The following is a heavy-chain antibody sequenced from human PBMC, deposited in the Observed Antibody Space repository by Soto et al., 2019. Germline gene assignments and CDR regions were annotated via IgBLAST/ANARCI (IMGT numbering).Heavy chain of an antibody. CDR2: MYYSGST. D-gene: IGHD6-13*01. CDR1: GGSINSGGYY. V-gene: IGHV4-31*03. J-gene: IGHJ4*02. CDR3: ARGWRQSGYSRSWVFDY. Sequence: HVQLRESGPGLVKPSQTLSLTCTVSGGSINSGGYYWNWIRQHPGKGLEWIGYMYYSGSTYYNPFLRRRGIITAPTSENRFSLKRSSVTAADTAVYFCARGWRQSGYSRSWVFDYWGQGTLVNVSS.